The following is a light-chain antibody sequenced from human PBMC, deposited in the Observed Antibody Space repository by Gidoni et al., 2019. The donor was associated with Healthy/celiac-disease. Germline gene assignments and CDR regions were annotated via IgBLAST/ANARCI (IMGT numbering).Light chain of an antibody. CDR1: SSDVGGYNY. CDR3: SSYTSSSTLVV. Sequence: QSSLTQPASVSGSPGQSITISCTGTSSDVGGYNYVSWYQQPPGKAPKLMIYDVSNRPSGVSNRISGLQAEDEADYYCSSYTSSSTLVVFGGGTKLTVL. J-gene: IGLJ2*01. CDR2: DVS. V-gene: IGLV2-14*01.